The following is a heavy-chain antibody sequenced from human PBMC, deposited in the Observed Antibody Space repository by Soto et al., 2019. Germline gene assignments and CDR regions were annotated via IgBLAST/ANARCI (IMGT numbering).Heavy chain of an antibody. Sequence: QVQLVESGGGVVQPGRSLRLSCAASGFTFNSYGIHWVRQAPGKGLEWVAVISHDGSKTNYADSVKGRVTISRDNSKDTVYLQMNSLRAEATAVYYCAKDTYYDSSSGYYVFDSWGQGTLVTVSS. CDR2: ISHDGSKT. CDR3: AKDTYYDSSSGYYVFDS. J-gene: IGHJ4*02. CDR1: GFTFNSYG. V-gene: IGHV3-30*18. D-gene: IGHD3-22*01.